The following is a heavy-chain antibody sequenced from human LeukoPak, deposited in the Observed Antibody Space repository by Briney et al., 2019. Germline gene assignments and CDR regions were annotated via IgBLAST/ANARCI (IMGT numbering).Heavy chain of an antibody. CDR1: GFTFSSRDW. D-gene: IGHD3/OR15-3a*01. J-gene: IGHJ4*02. Sequence: GGSLRLSCVASGFTFSSRDWMTWVRQAPGKGLGWVAYISGRGSSIYYLDSVKGRFTISRDNAKNSLYLQMNSLRAEDTAVYYCARDGPALGCFDYWGQGTLVTVSS. V-gene: IGHV3-48*04. CDR2: ISGRGSSI. CDR3: ARDGPALGCFDY.